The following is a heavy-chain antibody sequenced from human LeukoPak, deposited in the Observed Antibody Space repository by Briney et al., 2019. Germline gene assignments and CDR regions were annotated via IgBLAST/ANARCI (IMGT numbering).Heavy chain of an antibody. V-gene: IGHV3-30*18. D-gene: IGHD6-13*01. CDR2: ISYDGSNK. CDR1: GFTFSSYG. J-gene: IGHJ4*02. CDR3: AKDSGASRSWYYGDY. Sequence: WGSLRLSCAASGFTFSSYGMHWVRQAPGKGLEWVAVISYDGSNKYYVDSVKGRLTISRDNSKNTLYLQMNSLRAEGTAVYYCAKDSGASRSWYYGDYWGQGTLVTVSS.